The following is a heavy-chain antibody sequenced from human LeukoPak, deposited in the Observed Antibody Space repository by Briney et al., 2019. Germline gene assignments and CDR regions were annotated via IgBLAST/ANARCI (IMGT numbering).Heavy chain of an antibody. V-gene: IGHV4-30-4*01. J-gene: IGHJ4*02. CDR2: IYYSGST. Sequence: SETLSLTCTVFGGSISSGDYYWSWIRQPPGKGLEWIGYIYYSGSTYYNPSLKSRVTISVDTSKNQFSLKLSSVTAADTAVYYCARKAQFGEGYFDYWGQGTLVTVSS. CDR3: ARKAQFGEGYFDY. CDR1: GGSISSGDYY. D-gene: IGHD3-10*01.